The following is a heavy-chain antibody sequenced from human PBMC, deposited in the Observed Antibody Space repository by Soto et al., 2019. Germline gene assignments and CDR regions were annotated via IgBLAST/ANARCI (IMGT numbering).Heavy chain of an antibody. CDR2: IVPIFGTK. CDR3: ARVEAVAGLYNYHGLDV. V-gene: IGHV1-69*12. CDR1: GGTFSKYA. J-gene: IGHJ6*02. Sequence: QVQLVQSGAEVKKPGLLVKVSCKVSGGTFSKYAIDWVRLAPGHGLEWMGGIVPIFGTKYYTQKFQGRATIIADDSTTTAYLEMSSLRSEDTAIYYCARVEAVAGLYNYHGLDVWGQGTAATVSS. D-gene: IGHD6-19*01.